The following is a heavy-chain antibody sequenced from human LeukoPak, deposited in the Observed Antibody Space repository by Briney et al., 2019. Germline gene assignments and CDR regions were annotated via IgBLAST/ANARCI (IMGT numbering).Heavy chain of an antibody. Sequence: SETLSLTCTVSGGSISGYHCSWIRQPPGNGLDWIGYRYYSESTKYNPSLKSRVTMTVHTAKHQVSLKLSLVTAADRAVYYCASGGLENGYHANDGFDICGQGTMVTVSS. CDR3: ASGGLENGYHANDGFDI. V-gene: IGHV4-59*01. J-gene: IGHJ3*02. CDR2: RYYSEST. D-gene: IGHD3-22*01. CDR1: GGSISGYH.